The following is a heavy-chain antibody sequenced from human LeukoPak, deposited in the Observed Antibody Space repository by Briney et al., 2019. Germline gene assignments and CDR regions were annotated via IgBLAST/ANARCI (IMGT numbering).Heavy chain of an antibody. J-gene: IGHJ5*02. CDR3: ARLYCSTTRCYVGNNWFGP. CDR1: GGSISSGGYY. V-gene: IGHV4-31*03. CDR2: ISYSGST. D-gene: IGHD2-2*01. Sequence: SETLSLTCTVSGGSISSGGYYWSWIRQHPGKGLEWIGYISYSGSTYYSPSLRSRVTISIDTSKNQFSLQLSSVSAADTAVYYCARLYCSTTRCYVGNNWFGPWGQGTLVTVSS.